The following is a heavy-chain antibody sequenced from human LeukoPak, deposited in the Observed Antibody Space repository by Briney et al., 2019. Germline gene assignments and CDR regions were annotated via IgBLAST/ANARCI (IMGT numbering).Heavy chain of an antibody. CDR3: ARDSPDSSGYYWSWFDP. CDR2: IYHSGST. J-gene: IGHJ5*02. D-gene: IGHD3-22*01. CDR1: GGSISSSNW. V-gene: IGHV4-4*02. Sequence: SETLSLTCAVSGGSISSSNWWSWVRQPPGKGLEWIGEIYHSGSTNYNPSLKSRVTISVDKSKNQFSLKLSSVTAADTAVYYCARDSPDSSGYYWSWFDPWGQGTLVTVSS.